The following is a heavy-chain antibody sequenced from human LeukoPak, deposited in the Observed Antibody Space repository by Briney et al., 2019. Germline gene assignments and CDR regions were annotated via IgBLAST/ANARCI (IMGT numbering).Heavy chain of an antibody. J-gene: IGHJ4*02. CDR3: ARTADYYGSGSYFPWAYFDY. D-gene: IGHD3-10*01. V-gene: IGHV3-33*01. CDR1: GFTFSSYG. CDR2: IWYDGSNK. Sequence: SGGSLRLSCAASGFTFSSYGMHWVRQAPGKGLEWVAVIWYDGSNKYFADSVKGRFTISRDNSKNTLYLQTNSLRAEDTAVYYCARTADYYGSGSYFPWAYFDYWGQGSLVTVSS.